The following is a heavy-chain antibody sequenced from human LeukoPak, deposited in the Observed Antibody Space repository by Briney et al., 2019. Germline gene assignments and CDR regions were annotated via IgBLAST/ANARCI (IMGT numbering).Heavy chain of an antibody. CDR3: ARLFDYGDYYYYMDV. Sequence: PGGSLRLSCAASGFTFSSYGMYWVRQAPGKGLEWVAFIRYDGSNKYYADSVKGRFTISRDNAKNSLYLQMNSLRAEDTALYYCARLFDYGDYYYYMDVWDKGTTVTVSS. J-gene: IGHJ6*03. CDR2: IRYDGSNK. V-gene: IGHV3-30*02. D-gene: IGHD4-17*01. CDR1: GFTFSSYG.